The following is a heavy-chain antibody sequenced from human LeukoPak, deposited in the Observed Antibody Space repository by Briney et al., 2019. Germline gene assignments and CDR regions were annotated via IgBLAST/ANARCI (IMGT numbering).Heavy chain of an antibody. CDR2: IRYDGSNK. CDR3: ARGYCSSTSCYPWDY. D-gene: IGHD2-2*01. CDR1: GFTFSSYG. J-gene: IGHJ4*02. V-gene: IGHV3-30*02. Sequence: GGSLRLSCAASGFTFSSYGMHWVRQAPGKGLEWVAFIRYDGSNKYYADSVKGRFTISRDNSKNTLYLQMNSLRAEDTAVYYCARGYCSSTSCYPWDYWGQGTLVTVSS.